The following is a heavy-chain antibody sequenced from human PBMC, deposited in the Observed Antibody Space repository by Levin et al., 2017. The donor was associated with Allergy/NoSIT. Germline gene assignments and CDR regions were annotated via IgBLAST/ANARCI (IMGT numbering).Heavy chain of an antibody. V-gene: IGHV3-30*18. D-gene: IGHD6-19*01. CDR2: ISYDGSNK. J-gene: IGHJ4*02. Sequence: GESLKISCAASGFTFSSYGMHWVRQAPGKGLEWVAVISYDGSNKYYADSVKGRFTISRDNSKNTLYLQMNSLRAEDTAVYYCAKDQTVAGNSPPLDYWGQGTLVTVSS. CDR3: AKDQTVAGNSPPLDY. CDR1: GFTFSSYG.